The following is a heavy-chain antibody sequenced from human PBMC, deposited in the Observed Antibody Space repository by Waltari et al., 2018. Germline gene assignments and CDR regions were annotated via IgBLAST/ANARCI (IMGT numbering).Heavy chain of an antibody. CDR3: ARSNYGDSKGNDALDI. CDR1: RFTFSKYG. V-gene: IGHV3-33*01. CDR2: IWNDGKYK. Sequence: QVLLVESGGGVVQPGGSLRLSCVASRFTFSKYGMHGVRQAPGRGLEWVSVIWNDGKYKYYADSVKGRFTISRDNSKDTLFLQMNSLRAEDTAVYYCARSNYGDSKGNDALDIWGQGTRVTVSS. J-gene: IGHJ3*02. D-gene: IGHD4-17*01.